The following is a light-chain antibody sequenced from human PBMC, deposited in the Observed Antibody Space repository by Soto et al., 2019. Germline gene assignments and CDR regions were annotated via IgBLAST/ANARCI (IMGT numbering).Light chain of an antibody. CDR3: HQDFNLPWT. V-gene: IGKV3D-7*01. CDR1: QTVSRMY. J-gene: IGKJ1*01. Sequence: EIVLTQSPATLSLSPGERATLSCRARQTVSRMYLSGFQQKPGQAPRLLIYGTSTRATGIPVRFSGSGSGTDFTLTISSLQPEDFAVYFCHQDFNLPWTFGQGTKVDIK. CDR2: GTS.